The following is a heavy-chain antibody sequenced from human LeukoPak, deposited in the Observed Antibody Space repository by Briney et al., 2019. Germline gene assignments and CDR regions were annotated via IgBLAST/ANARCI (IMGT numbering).Heavy chain of an antibody. D-gene: IGHD6-25*01. CDR1: GYAFTNYW. Sequence: GESLKISCKASGYAFTNYWIGWVRQMPGKDLEWMGIVYPGDSDTRYSRSFQGQATISADKSVTTAYLQWGSLTASDTAMYYCARHRAAADGAGVAFCGQGTLVTVSS. CDR2: VYPGDSDT. CDR3: ARHRAAADGAGVAF. J-gene: IGHJ4*02. V-gene: IGHV5-51*01.